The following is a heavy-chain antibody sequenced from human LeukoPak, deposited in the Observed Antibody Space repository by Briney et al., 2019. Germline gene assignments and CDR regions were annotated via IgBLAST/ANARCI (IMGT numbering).Heavy chain of an antibody. CDR2: INPNSGGT. V-gene: IGHV1-2*02. CDR3: AREEVGATTLIFDY. Sequence: ASVKLSCTASGYTFNGYYMHWVRQAPGKGLEWMGGINPNSGGTNYAQKSQGRVTMPRDTSISTAYMELSRLRSDDTAVYYCAREEVGATTLIFDYWGQGTLVTVSS. J-gene: IGHJ4*02. CDR1: GYTFNGYY. D-gene: IGHD1-26*01.